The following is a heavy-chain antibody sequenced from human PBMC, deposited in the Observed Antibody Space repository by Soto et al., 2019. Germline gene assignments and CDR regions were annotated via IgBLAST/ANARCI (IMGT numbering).Heavy chain of an antibody. D-gene: IGHD3-3*01. CDR2: INAGNGNT. J-gene: IGHJ5*02. CDR1: GYTFTSYA. V-gene: IGHV1-3*01. Sequence: QVQLVQSGAEVKKPGASVKVSCKASGYTFTSYAMHWVRQAPGQRLEWMGWINAGNGNTKYSQKFQGRVTITRDTSASTAYMELSSLRSEDTAVYYCAGGGYYDLWSGYYRSGWFDPWGQGTLVTVSS. CDR3: AGGGYYDLWSGYYRSGWFDP.